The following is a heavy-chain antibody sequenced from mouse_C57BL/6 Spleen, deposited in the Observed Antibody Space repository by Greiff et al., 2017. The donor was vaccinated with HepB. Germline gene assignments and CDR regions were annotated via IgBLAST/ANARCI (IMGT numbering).Heavy chain of an antibody. D-gene: IGHD3-3*01. CDR2: IRSKSNNYAT. CDR3: VRDSKRGAMDY. V-gene: IGHV10-1*01. Sequence: EVQRVESGGGLVQPKGSLKLSCAASGFSFNTYAMNWVRQAPGKGLEWVARIRSKSNNYATYYADSVKDRFTISRDDSESMLYLQMNNLKTEDTAMYYCVRDSKRGAMDYWGQGTSVTVSS. CDR1: GFSFNTYA. J-gene: IGHJ4*01.